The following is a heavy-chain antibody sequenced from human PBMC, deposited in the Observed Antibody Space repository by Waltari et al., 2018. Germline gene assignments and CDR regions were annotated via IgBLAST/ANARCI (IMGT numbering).Heavy chain of an antibody. V-gene: IGHV4-38-2*01. Sequence: QVQLQESGPGLVKPSETLSLTCAVSGYSISSGYYWGWIRQPPGKGLEWIGSIYHSGSTYYNPSLKSRGTISVDTSKNQFSLKLSSVTAADTAVYYCARRGSGYLQEFDYWGQGTLVTVSS. CDR1: GYSISSGYY. J-gene: IGHJ4*02. CDR2: IYHSGST. D-gene: IGHD3-22*01. CDR3: ARRGSGYLQEFDY.